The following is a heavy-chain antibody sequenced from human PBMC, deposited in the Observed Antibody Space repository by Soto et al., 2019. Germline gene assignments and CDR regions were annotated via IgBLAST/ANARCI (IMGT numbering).Heavy chain of an antibody. J-gene: IGHJ4*02. CDR3: AKNCGGDCYTNFDF. Sequence: EVQLLESGGGLVQPGGSLRLSYAASGFTFSSSAMSWVRQAPGMGLEWVSGVGGSGGTTYSADSVKGRFIISRDNSKNTLYLQMNSLSAEDTAVYYCAKNCGGDCYTNFDFWGQGTLVTVSS. D-gene: IGHD2-21*02. CDR1: GFTFSSSA. CDR2: VGGSGGTT. V-gene: IGHV3-23*01.